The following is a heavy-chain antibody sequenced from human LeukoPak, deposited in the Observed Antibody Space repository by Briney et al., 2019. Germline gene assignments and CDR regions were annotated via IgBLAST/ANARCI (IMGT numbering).Heavy chain of an antibody. Sequence: GASVKVSCKASGGTFSSYAISWVRQAPGQGLEWMGGIIPIFGTANYAQKFQGRVTITADESTSTAYMELSSLRSEDTAVYYCARDPVTPPRQMVYWGQGTLVTVSS. CDR1: GGTFSSYA. V-gene: IGHV1-69*13. CDR2: IIPIFGTA. J-gene: IGHJ4*02. CDR3: ARDPVTPPRQMVY. D-gene: IGHD2-15*01.